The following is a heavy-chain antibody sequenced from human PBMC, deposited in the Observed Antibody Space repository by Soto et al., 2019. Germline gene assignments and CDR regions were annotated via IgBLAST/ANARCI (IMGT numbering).Heavy chain of an antibody. D-gene: IGHD2-2*02. Sequence: GGSLRLSCAASGFTFDDYAMHWVRQAPGKGLDSYSEISWNNDRIGYADSVKGRFTISRDNAKTSLYLHMNSLRADDTALYYCAKGMVLLYYLVYYFDYWGQGTLVTVSS. CDR2: ISWNNDRI. CDR1: GFTFDDYA. V-gene: IGHV3-9*01. CDR3: AKGMVLLYYLVYYFDY. J-gene: IGHJ4*02.